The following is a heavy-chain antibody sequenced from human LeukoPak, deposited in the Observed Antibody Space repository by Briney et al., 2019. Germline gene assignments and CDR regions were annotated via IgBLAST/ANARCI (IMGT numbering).Heavy chain of an antibody. CDR2: ISAYNGNA. CDR3: ARDRFHPFGSHQDWFDP. CDR1: GYTFTSYG. Sequence: ASVKVSCKASGYTFTSYGISWVRQAPGQGLEWMGWISAYNGNANYAQKLQGRVTMTTDTSTSTAYMELRSLRSDDTAVYYCARDRFHPFGSHQDWFDPWGQGTLVTVSS. D-gene: IGHD3-10*01. J-gene: IGHJ5*02. V-gene: IGHV1-18*01.